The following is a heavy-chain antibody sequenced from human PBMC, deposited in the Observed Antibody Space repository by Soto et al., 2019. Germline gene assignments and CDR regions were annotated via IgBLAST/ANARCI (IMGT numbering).Heavy chain of an antibody. Sequence: GGSLRLSCAASGFTFSSYAMHWVRQAPGKGLEWVAVISYDGSNKYYADSVKGRFTISRDNSKNTLYLQMNSLRAEDTAVYYCALDRDRLSGSYQLVFDYWGQGTLVIVSS. CDR1: GFTFSSYA. V-gene: IGHV3-30-3*01. CDR3: ALDRDRLSGSYQLVFDY. CDR2: ISYDGSNK. J-gene: IGHJ4*02. D-gene: IGHD1-26*01.